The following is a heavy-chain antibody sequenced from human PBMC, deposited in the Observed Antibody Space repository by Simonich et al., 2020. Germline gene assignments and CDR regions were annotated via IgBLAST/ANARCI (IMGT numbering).Heavy chain of an antibody. CDR1: GFTFSSCE. D-gene: IGHD4-17*01. V-gene: IGHV3-48*03. CDR2: IISSGSTI. CDR3: ARHYYGDYYFDY. J-gene: IGHJ4*02. Sequence: EVQLVESGGGLVQPGGSLRLSCAASGFTFSSCEMNWVRQAPGKGLGWVSYIISSGSTIYYADSVKGRLTISRDNAKNSLYLQMNSLRAEDTAVYYCARHYYGDYYFDYWGQGTLVTVSS.